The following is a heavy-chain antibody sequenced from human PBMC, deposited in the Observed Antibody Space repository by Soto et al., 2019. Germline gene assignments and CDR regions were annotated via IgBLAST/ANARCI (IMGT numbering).Heavy chain of an antibody. Sequence: QVQLVQSGAEVKKPGSSVKVSCKASGGTFSSYAISWVRQAPGQGLEWMGGIIPIFGTANNAQKFQGRVTLTADESTSTADMELSRLRSEDTAVDYCASAVEGAPYGMDVWGQGTTGTVSS. CDR1: GGTFSSYA. CDR3: ASAVEGAPYGMDV. V-gene: IGHV1-69*01. J-gene: IGHJ6*02. CDR2: IIPIFGTA.